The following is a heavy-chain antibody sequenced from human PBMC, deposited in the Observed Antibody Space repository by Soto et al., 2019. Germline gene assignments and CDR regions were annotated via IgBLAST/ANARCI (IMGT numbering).Heavy chain of an antibody. CDR3: ARAPRPAAIAVLDH. Sequence: QVPLVQSGTEVKTSGASVKVSCKASGYSFTSYDINWLRQATGQGPEWMGWVNPNTGDTGLAQRFQARVSLSSDASINTAYVEVGSLRPDITAIFFCARAPRPAAIAVLDHWGQGTLVAVSS. V-gene: IGHV1-8*01. CDR1: GYSFTSYD. D-gene: IGHD6-19*01. J-gene: IGHJ4*02. CDR2: VNPNTGDT.